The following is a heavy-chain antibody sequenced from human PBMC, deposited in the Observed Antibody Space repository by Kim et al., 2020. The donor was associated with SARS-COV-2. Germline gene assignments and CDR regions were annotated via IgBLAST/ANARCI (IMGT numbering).Heavy chain of an antibody. J-gene: IGHJ3*02. Sequence: ADAGKGRFTISRDNSKTTLYLQMNSLRAEDTAVYYCARDPPDIPGAFDIWGQGTMVTVSS. CDR3: ARDPPDIPGAFDI. D-gene: IGHD2-21*02. V-gene: IGHV3-53*01.